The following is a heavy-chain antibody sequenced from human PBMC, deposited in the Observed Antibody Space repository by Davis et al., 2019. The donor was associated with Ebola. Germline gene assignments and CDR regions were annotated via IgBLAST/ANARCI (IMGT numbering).Heavy chain of an antibody. CDR3: ARTGRGWECSDY. D-gene: IGHD1-26*01. V-gene: IGHV1-46*01. J-gene: IGHJ4*02. Sequence: AASVKVSCKTSGSTFSNHAFTWVRQAPGQGLEWMGIINPSGGSTTYAQKFQGRVTMTRDTSTSTVYMELSSLRSEDTAVYYCARTGRGWECSDYWGQGTLVTVSS. CDR2: INPSGGST. CDR1: GSTFSNHA.